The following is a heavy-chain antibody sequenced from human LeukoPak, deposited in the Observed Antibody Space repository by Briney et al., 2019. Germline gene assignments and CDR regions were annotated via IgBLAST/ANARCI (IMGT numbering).Heavy chain of an antibody. CDR1: GITFSSYA. D-gene: IGHD6-19*01. Sequence: GGSLKPSSAASGITFSSYALSWVRQAPAKELEWVSVISGSGGSTYYADSVKGRFTISRDNSKNTLYLQMNSVRAEDTVVCYCVKEVAVAGYCDYWGQGT. CDR3: VKEVAVAGYCDY. J-gene: IGHJ4*02. V-gene: IGHV3-23*01. CDR2: ISGSGGST.